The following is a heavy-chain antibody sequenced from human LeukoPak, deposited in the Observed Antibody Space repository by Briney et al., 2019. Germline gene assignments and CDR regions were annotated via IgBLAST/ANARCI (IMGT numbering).Heavy chain of an antibody. CDR2: ISSSSSYI. V-gene: IGHV3-21*01. Sequence: PGGPLRLSCAASGFTFSSYAMSWVRQAPGKGLEWVSSISSSSSYIYYADSVKGRFTISRDNAKNSLYLQMNSLGAEDTAVYYCARSVVGWFDPWGQGTLVTVSS. D-gene: IGHD2-15*01. CDR3: ARSVVGWFDP. J-gene: IGHJ5*02. CDR1: GFTFSSYA.